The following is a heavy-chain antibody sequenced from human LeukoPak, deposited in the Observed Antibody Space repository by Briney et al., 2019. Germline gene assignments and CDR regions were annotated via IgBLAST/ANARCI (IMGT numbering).Heavy chain of an antibody. CDR3: AKEGITYYYDSSGYGILRY. CDR1: GFTFSSYG. Sequence: PGGSLRLSCAASGFTFSSYGMTWVRQTPGKGLEWVSVISDSGGNTYYADSVKGRFTISRDNSKHTLYLQMNSLRAEDTAVYYCAKEGITYYYDSSGYGILRYWGQGTLVTVSS. J-gene: IGHJ4*02. D-gene: IGHD3-22*01. CDR2: ISDSGGNT. V-gene: IGHV3-23*01.